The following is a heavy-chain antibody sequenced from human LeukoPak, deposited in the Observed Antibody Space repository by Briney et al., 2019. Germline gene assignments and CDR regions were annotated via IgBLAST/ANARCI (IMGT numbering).Heavy chain of an antibody. CDR2: VYYSGSA. CDR3: ARVDYDDTSLIGFDP. Sequence: SETLSLTCTVSGDSISSGGHSWSWIRQPPGKGLEWIGYVYYSGSAYYNPSLNSRVTMSVDTSKNQFSLKLSSVTAADTAVYYCARVDYDDTSLIGFDPWGQGTLVTVSS. J-gene: IGHJ5*02. V-gene: IGHV4-30-4*07. CDR1: GDSISSGGHS. D-gene: IGHD4-17*01.